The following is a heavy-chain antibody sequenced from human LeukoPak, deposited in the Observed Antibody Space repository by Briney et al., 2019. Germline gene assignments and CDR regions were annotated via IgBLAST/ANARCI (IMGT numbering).Heavy chain of an antibody. CDR1: GYTFTSYY. CDR3: ARDARITMVRGVIWENWFDP. CDR2: INPSGGST. D-gene: IGHD3-10*01. Sequence: ASVKVSCKASGYTFTSYYMHWVRQAPGQGLEWMGIINPSGGSTSYAQKFQGRVTMTRDTSTSTVYMELSILRSEDTAVYYCARDARITMVRGVIWENWFDPWGQGTLVTVSS. J-gene: IGHJ5*02. V-gene: IGHV1-46*01.